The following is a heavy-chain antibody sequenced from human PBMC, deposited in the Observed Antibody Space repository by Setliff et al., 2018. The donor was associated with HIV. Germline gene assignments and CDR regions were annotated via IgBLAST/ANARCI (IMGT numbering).Heavy chain of an antibody. V-gene: IGHV1-2*02. CDR1: GYTFTGYY. Sequence: ASVKVSCKGSGYTFTGYYVHWVRLAPGQGLEWMGWINPNVGGTTYAQKFQGRVTMTRDTSISTAYMELSRLTSDDTALYYCAREADYSDTGGQYRYWGLGTLVTVSS. J-gene: IGHJ4*02. D-gene: IGHD3-22*01. CDR3: AREADYSDTGGQYRY. CDR2: INPNVGGT.